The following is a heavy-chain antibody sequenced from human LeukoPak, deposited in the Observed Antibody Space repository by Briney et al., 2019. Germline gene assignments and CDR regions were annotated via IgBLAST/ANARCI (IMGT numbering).Heavy chain of an antibody. CDR1: GFTFSSYW. Sequence: GGSLRLSCAASGFTFSSYWMSWVRQAPGKGLEWVANIKQDGSEKYYVDSVKGRFTISRDNSKNTLYLQMNSLRVVDTAVYYCARGSPYYDILTGYSHFDYWGQGILVTVSS. CDR3: ARGSPYYDILTGYSHFDY. V-gene: IGHV3-7*01. CDR2: IKQDGSEK. D-gene: IGHD3-9*01. J-gene: IGHJ4*02.